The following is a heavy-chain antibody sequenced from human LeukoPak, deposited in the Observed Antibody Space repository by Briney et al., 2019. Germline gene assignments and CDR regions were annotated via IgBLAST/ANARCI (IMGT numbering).Heavy chain of an antibody. CDR1: GGSISSGSCY. D-gene: IGHD3-9*01. J-gene: IGHJ4*02. V-gene: IGHV4-61*02. Sequence: SQTLSLTCTVSGGSISSGSCYWSWIRQPAGKGLEWIGRIYTSGSTNYNPSLKSRVTISVDTSKNQFSLKLSSVTAADTAVYYCARGPMYYDILTGYYQTVSHDFFDYWGQGTLVTVSS. CDR2: IYTSGST. CDR3: ARGPMYYDILTGYYQTVSHDFFDY.